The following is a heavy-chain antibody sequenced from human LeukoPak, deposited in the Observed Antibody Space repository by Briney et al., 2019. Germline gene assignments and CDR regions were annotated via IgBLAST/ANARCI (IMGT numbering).Heavy chain of an antibody. CDR2: ISYDGGHQ. Sequence: GSLRLSCTASGFTFTSYGMHWVRQAPGKGLEWVAVISYDGGHQYYADSVKGRFTISRDNSKYILYLQMNSLRAEDTAVYYCARGVRIAVAGYIDCWGQGTLVTVSS. CDR1: GFTFTSYG. CDR3: ARGVRIAVAGYIDC. J-gene: IGHJ4*02. V-gene: IGHV3-30*03. D-gene: IGHD6-19*01.